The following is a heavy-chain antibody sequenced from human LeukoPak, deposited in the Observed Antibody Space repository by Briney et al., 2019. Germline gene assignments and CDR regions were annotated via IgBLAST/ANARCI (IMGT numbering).Heavy chain of an antibody. Sequence: GESLKISCKGPGXSFTSFWIGWVRQMPGKGLEWMGIIYPGDSDTIYSPSFQGQVTISADKSINTAYLQWSSLKASDTAMYFCARSENSGGDPEYYFDYWGQATLVTVSS. V-gene: IGHV5-51*01. J-gene: IGHJ4*02. CDR1: GXSFTSFW. CDR3: ARSENSGGDPEYYFDY. D-gene: IGHD1-26*01. CDR2: IYPGDSDT.